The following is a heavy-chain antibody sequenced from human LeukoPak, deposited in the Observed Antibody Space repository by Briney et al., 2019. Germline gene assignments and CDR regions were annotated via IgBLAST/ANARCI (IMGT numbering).Heavy chain of an antibody. V-gene: IGHV3-23*01. CDR2: ISGSGGST. CDR1: GFTFSSYA. J-gene: IGHJ3*01. CDR3: ASSMAALMGGNDAFDV. Sequence: PGASLRLSCAASGFTFSSYAMSWVRQAPGKGLERVSGISGSGGSTFYADSVKGRFTISRDNSKNTVSLQMNSLRAEDTAVYYCASSMAALMGGNDAFDVWGEGTMVTVSS. D-gene: IGHD6-6*01.